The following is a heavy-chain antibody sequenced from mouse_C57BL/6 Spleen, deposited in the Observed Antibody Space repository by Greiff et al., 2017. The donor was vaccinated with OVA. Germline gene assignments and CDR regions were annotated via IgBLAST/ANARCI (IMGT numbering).Heavy chain of an antibody. J-gene: IGHJ2*01. CDR2: IDPSDSYT. CDR3: TAITTVAYFDY. D-gene: IGHD1-1*01. CDR1: GYTFTSYW. Sequence: QVQLQQPGAELVKPGASVKLSCKASGYTFTSYWMQWVKQRPGQGLEWIGEIDPSDSYTNYNQKFKGKATLTVDTSSSTAYMQLSSLTSEDSAVYYCTAITTVAYFDYWGQGTTLTVSS. V-gene: IGHV1-50*01.